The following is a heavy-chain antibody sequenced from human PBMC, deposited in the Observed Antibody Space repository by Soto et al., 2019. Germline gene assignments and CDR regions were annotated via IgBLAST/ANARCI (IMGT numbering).Heavy chain of an antibody. Sequence: QITLKESGPTLVKPTQTLTLTCTFSGFSLSTTGVGVGWIRQPPGKALEWLALIYWAGEKRYSPALKSRLTIHNDTSKNQVVRTMTNMDPVDTATSYCAHRPWYAFEPGGQGILVTVSS. V-gene: IGHV2-5*02. CDR1: GFSLSTTGVG. CDR2: IYWAGEK. J-gene: IGHJ5*02. CDR3: AHRPWYAFEP. D-gene: IGHD6-13*01.